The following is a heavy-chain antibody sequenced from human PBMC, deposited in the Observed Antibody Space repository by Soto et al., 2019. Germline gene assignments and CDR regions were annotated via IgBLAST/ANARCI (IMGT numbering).Heavy chain of an antibody. CDR2: VFHSGTA. CDR3: ASASGDYLVLGGYYLDS. Sequence: QVQLQESGPGVMKPSGTLSLTCTVSGDSISSIKWWSWVRQTPGERLEWIGEVFHSGTANYNPSHKSRLTFSVEPSKNQFSLMLTSVTAADTAVYYCASASGDYLVLGGYYLDSWGQGTLVTVSS. J-gene: IGHJ4*02. D-gene: IGHD4-17*01. V-gene: IGHV4-4*02. CDR1: GDSISSIKW.